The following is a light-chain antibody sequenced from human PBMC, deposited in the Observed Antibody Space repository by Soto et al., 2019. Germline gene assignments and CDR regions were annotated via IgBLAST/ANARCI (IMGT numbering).Light chain of an antibody. J-gene: IGLJ3*02. CDR2: EGS. Sequence: QSVLTQPASVSGSPGQSITISCTGTSSDVGSYNLVSWCQQHPGKAPKLMIYEGSKRPSGVSNRFPGSKSGNTASLTISGLQAEDEADYYCCSYAGSGTWVFGGGTKLTVL. V-gene: IGLV2-23*01. CDR1: SSDVGSYNL. CDR3: CSYAGSGTWV.